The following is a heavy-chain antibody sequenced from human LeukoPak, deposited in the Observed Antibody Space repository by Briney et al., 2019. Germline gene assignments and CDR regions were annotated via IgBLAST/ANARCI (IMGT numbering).Heavy chain of an antibody. CDR1: GGSISSGSYY. CDR2: IYTSGST. V-gene: IGHV4-61*09. Sequence: SETLSLTCTVSGGSISSGSYYWSWIRQPAGKGLEWIGHIYTSGSTNYNPSLKSRVTISVDTSKNQFSLKLSSVTAAGTAMYYCASSPGYCSSISCYSYFDYWGQGTLVTVSS. J-gene: IGHJ4*02. D-gene: IGHD2-2*02. CDR3: ASSPGYCSSISCYSYFDY.